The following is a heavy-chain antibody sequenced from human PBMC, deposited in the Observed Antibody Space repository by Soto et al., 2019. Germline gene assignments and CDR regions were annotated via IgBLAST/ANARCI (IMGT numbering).Heavy chain of an antibody. CDR3: TTYHGDYNFDH. J-gene: IGHJ5*02. CDR1: GYTLNEVA. CDR2: FDPDEAET. D-gene: IGHD4-17*01. Sequence: QVQLVQSGAEVKKPGASVKVSCKVSGYTLNEVAMHWVRQAPGTGLEWLGGFDPDEAETIYAQHFQGRVTMTEDTSTDTVYMELSSLRSEDTALYFGTTYHGDYNFDHWGQGTLVTVSS. V-gene: IGHV1-24*01.